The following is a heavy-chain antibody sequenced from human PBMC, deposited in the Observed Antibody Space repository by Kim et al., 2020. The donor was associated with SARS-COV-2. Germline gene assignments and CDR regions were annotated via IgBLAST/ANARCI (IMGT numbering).Heavy chain of an antibody. CDR2: IYSGGSST. V-gene: IGHV3-23*03. CDR3: AKANYYDSSGYYYFDY. Sequence: GGSLRLSCAASGFTFSSYAMSWVRQAPGKGLEWVSVIYSGGSSTYYADSVKGRFTISRDNSKNTLYLQMNSLRAADTAVYYCAKANYYDSSGYYYFDYWGQGTLFTVSS. CDR1: GFTFSSYA. D-gene: IGHD3-22*01. J-gene: IGHJ4*02.